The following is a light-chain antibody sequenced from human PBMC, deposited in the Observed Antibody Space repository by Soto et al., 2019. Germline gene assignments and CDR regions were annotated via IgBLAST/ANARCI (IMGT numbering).Light chain of an antibody. J-gene: IGKJ1*01. CDR2: GAS. Sequence: EIVLTQSPGTQSLSPGERATLSCRASQSVSSSYLAWYQQTPGQAPRLLVYGASSRATGIPDRFSGSGSGTDFTLTISRLEPEDFAVYYCQQYGGSPWTFGQGTKVEIK. V-gene: IGKV3-20*01. CDR3: QQYGGSPWT. CDR1: QSVSSSY.